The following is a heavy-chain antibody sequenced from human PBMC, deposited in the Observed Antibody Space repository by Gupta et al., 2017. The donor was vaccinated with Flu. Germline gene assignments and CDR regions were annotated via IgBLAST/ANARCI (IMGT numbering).Heavy chain of an antibody. CDR1: GFTFSSYA. D-gene: IGHD4-17*01. Sequence: EVQLLESGGGLVQPGGSLRLSCAASGFTFSSYAMRWVRQAPGKGLEWVSAISGSGGSTYYADSVKGRFTISRDNSKNTLYLQMNSLRAEDTAVYYCAKDRLDYGDYKEFDYWGQGTLVTVSS. J-gene: IGHJ4*02. CDR2: ISGSGGST. CDR3: AKDRLDYGDYKEFDY. V-gene: IGHV3-23*01.